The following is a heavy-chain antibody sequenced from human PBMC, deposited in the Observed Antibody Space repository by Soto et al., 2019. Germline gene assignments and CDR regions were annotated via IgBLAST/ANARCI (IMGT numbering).Heavy chain of an antibody. CDR2: VALSATAT. CDR3: TRDPDGDLDFDY. D-gene: IGHD4-17*01. V-gene: IGHV3-48*02. CDR1: GFIFSNYG. Sequence: EVQLVESGGGLVQPGGSLRLSCAASGFIFSNYGFTWVRQAPGKGLEWVSHVALSATATIYADSVRGRFTISRDNAKNSLYLQMNSLSDEDTAVYYCTRDPDGDLDFDYWGQGILVTVSS. J-gene: IGHJ4*02.